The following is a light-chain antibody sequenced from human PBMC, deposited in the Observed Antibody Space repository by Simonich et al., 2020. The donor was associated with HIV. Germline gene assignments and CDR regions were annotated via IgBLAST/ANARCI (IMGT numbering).Light chain of an antibody. CDR2: DVS. V-gene: IGLV2-14*03. Sequence: QSALTQPASVSGSPGQSITISCTGTSSDIGGYNYVSWYQQHPGKAPKLMIYDVSQRPSGVSNRFSGSKSGNTASLTISGLQAEDEADYYCVSFTTSSTLEVFGGGTKLTVL. CDR3: VSFTTSSTLEV. J-gene: IGLJ3*02. CDR1: SSDIGGYNY.